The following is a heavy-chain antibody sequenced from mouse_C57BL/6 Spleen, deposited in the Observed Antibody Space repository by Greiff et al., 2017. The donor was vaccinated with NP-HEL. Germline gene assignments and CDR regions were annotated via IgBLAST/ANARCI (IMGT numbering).Heavy chain of an antibody. D-gene: IGHD1-1*01. Sequence: QLQQPGAELVKPGASVKLSCKASGYTFTSYWMQWVKQRPGQGLEWIGEIDPSDSYTNYNQKFKGKATLTVDTSSSTAYMQLSSLTSEDSAVYYCARWGTVVAGGYYAMDYWGQGTSVTVSS. CDR2: IDPSDSYT. CDR3: ARWGTVVAGGYYAMDY. CDR1: GYTFTSYW. V-gene: IGHV1-50*01. J-gene: IGHJ4*01.